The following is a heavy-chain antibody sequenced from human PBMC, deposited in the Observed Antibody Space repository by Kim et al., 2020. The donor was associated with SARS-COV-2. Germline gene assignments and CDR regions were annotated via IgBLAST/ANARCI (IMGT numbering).Heavy chain of an antibody. CDR1: GFTFSSYG. D-gene: IGHD3-22*01. CDR3: ARVPPTMIVVDDNVDY. V-gene: IGHV3-33*05. Sequence: GGSLRLSCAASGFTFSSYGMHWVRQAPGKGLEWVAVISYDGSNKYYADSVKGRFTISRDNSKNTLYLQMNSLRAEDTAVYYCARVPPTMIVVDDNVDYWGQGTLVTVSS. CDR2: ISYDGSNK. J-gene: IGHJ4*02.